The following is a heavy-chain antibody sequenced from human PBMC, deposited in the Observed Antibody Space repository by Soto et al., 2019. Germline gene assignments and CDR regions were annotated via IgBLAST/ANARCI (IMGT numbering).Heavy chain of an antibody. V-gene: IGHV3-23*01. CDR2: ISGSGGGT. Sequence: GGSLRLSCAASGFTFSSYSMNWVRQAPGKELEWVSTISGSGGGTDYADSVKGRFTISRDNSKNTVYLQMNSLRAEDTAVYYCAKDPRIAGPGTYYFDYWGQGTLVTVSS. D-gene: IGHD6-13*01. J-gene: IGHJ4*02. CDR1: GFTFSSYS. CDR3: AKDPRIAGPGTYYFDY.